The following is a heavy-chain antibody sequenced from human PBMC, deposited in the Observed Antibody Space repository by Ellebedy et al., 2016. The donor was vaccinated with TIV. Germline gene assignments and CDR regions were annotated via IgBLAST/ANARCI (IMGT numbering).Heavy chain of an antibody. Sequence: GESLKISXAASGFTFSSYTMNWVRQAPGKGLEWVSSICSSSSYIYYADSVKGRFTISRDNAKNSLFLQMSSLRAEDTAVYYCARGDIVATPRDVWGKGTTVTVSS. CDR1: GFTFSSYT. CDR3: ARGDIVATPRDV. CDR2: ICSSSSYI. D-gene: IGHD5-12*01. V-gene: IGHV3-21*01. J-gene: IGHJ6*04.